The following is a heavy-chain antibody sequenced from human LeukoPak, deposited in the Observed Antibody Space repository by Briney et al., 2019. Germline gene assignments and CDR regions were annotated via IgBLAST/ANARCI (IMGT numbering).Heavy chain of an antibody. D-gene: IGHD6-25*01. CDR3: ARLGRASRLSVSHY. CDR1: GGSISSGSYY. V-gene: IGHV4-61*02. Sequence: PSQTLSLTCTVSGGSISSGSYYWSWIRQPAGKGLEWIGRIYTSGSTNYNPSLKSRVTISVDTSKNQFSLKLSSVTAADTAVYYCARLGRASRLSVSHYWGQGTLVTVSS. J-gene: IGHJ4*02. CDR2: IYTSGST.